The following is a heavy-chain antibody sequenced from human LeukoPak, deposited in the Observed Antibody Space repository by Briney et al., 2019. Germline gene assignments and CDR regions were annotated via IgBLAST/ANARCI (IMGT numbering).Heavy chain of an antibody. CDR3: AKSQPLWFGELSYY. V-gene: IGHV3-23*01. Sequence: PGGSLRLSCAASGFTFSSYAMSWVRQAPGKGLEWVSAISGSGGSTYYADSVKGRFTISRDNSKNTMYLQMNSLRAEDTAVYYCAKSQPLWFGELSYYWGQGTLVTVSS. J-gene: IGHJ4*02. CDR1: GFTFSSYA. CDR2: ISGSGGST. D-gene: IGHD3-10*01.